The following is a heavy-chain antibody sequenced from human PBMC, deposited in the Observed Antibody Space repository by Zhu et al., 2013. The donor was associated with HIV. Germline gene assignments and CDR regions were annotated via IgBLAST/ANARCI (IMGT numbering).Heavy chain of an antibody. CDR1: GGTFSSYA. V-gene: IGHV1-69*01. D-gene: IGHD5-18*01. J-gene: IGHJ5*02. Sequence: QVQLVQSGAEVKKPGSSVKVSCKASGGTFSSYAISWVRQAPGQGLEWMGGIIPIFGTANYAQKFQGRVTITADESTSTAYMELSSLRSEDTAVYYCARDSREWGTSYGPSLCWFDPWGRGNPRSPSPQ. CDR2: IIPIFGTA. CDR3: ARDSREWGTSYGPSLCWFDP.